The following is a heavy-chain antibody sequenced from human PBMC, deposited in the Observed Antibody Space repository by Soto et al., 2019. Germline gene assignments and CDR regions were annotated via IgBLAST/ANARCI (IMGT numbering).Heavy chain of an antibody. Sequence: GASVKVSCKASGGTFSSYAISWVRQAPGQGLEWTGGIIPIFGTANYAQKFQGRVTITADESTSTAYMELSSLRSEDTAVYYCARHVPAAGYYYGMDVWGQGTTVTVSS. CDR1: GGTFSSYA. CDR3: ARHVPAAGYYYGMDV. V-gene: IGHV1-69*13. J-gene: IGHJ6*02. D-gene: IGHD2-2*01. CDR2: IIPIFGTA.